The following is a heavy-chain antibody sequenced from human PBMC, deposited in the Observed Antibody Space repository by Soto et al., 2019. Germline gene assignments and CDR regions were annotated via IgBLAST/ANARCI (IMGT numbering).Heavy chain of an antibody. Sequence: PGESLKISCKGSGYSFTSYWIGCVRQMAGKGLEWVGLIYPGDSDTRYSPSFQGQVTISADKSISTAYLQWSSLKASDTAMYYCARIGLVAVAADWGQGTMVTVS. V-gene: IGHV5-51*01. D-gene: IGHD6-19*01. J-gene: IGHJ4*02. CDR3: ARIGLVAVAAD. CDR2: IYPGDSDT. CDR1: GYSFTSYW.